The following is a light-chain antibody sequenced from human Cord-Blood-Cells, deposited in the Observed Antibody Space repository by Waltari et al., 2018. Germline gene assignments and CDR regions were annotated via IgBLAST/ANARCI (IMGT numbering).Light chain of an antibody. Sequence: NFMLTQPHSVSESPGKTVTISCTRSSGSIARLYVMRSQQRPGSAPTTVIYEDNQRPSGVPDRFSGSIHSSSNSASLTISGLKTEDEADYYCQSYDSSNRVFGGGTKLTVL. V-gene: IGLV6-57*03. J-gene: IGLJ3*02. CDR2: EDN. CDR1: SGSIARLY. CDR3: QSYDSSNRV.